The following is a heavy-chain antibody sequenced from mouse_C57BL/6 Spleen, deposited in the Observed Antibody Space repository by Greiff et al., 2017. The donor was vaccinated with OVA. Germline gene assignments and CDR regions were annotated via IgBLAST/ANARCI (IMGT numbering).Heavy chain of an antibody. CDR3: ARGPPKLNYFDY. CDR1: GYTFTDYY. CDR2: INPNNGGT. Sequence: EVQLQQSGPELVKPGASVKISCKASGYTFTDYYMNWVKQSHGKSLEWIGDINPNNGGTSYNQKFKGKATLTVDKSSSTAYMELRSLTSEDSAVYYCARGPPKLNYFDYWGQGTTLTVSS. V-gene: IGHV1-26*01. J-gene: IGHJ2*01.